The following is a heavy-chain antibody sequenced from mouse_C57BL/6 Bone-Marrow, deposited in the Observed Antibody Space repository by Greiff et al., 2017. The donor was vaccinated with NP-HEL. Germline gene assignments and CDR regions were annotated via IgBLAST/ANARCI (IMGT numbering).Heavy chain of an antibody. CDR2: IIYDGSST. D-gene: IGHD2-2*01. CDR1: GFTFSDYY. Sequence: VQGVESEGGLVQPGSSMKLSCTASGFTFSDYYMAWVRQVQEKGLEWVANIIYDGSSTYYLDSLKSRFIISRDNAKDILYLQMGSLRSEDTATYYCAREGSTMVRYFDVWGAGTTVTVSS. J-gene: IGHJ1*01. CDR3: AREGSTMVRYFDV. V-gene: IGHV5-16*01.